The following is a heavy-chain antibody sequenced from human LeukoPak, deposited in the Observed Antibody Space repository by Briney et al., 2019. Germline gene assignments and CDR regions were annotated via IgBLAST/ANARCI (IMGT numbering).Heavy chain of an antibody. D-gene: IGHD2-15*01. CDR2: IYYSGST. J-gene: IGHJ3*02. CDR3: ARTYSDAFDI. V-gene: IGHV4-59*08. Sequence: SETLSLTCTVSGGSISSYYWSWIRQPPGKGLEWIGYIYYSGSTNYNPSLKSRVTLSVDTSKNQFSLKLSSVTAADTAVYYCARTYSDAFDIWGQGTMVTVSS. CDR1: GGSISSYY.